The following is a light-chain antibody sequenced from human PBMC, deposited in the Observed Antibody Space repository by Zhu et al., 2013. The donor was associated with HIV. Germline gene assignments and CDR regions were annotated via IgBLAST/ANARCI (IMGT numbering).Light chain of an antibody. V-gene: IGLV2-8*01. J-gene: IGLJ3*02. Sequence: QSALTQPPSASGSPGQSVTISCTGTSSDVGGYNYVSWYQQHPGKAPKLLIYEVNGRPSGVPDRFSGSKSGNMASLTVSGLQAEDEGDYYCSSYAGNKNVVFGGGTKLTV. CDR2: EVN. CDR1: SSDVGGYNY. CDR3: SSYAGNKNVV.